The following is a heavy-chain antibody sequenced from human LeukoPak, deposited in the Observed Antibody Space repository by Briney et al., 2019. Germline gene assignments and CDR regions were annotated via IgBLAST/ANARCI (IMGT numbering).Heavy chain of an antibody. CDR2: IIPIFGTA. V-gene: IGHV1-69*05. CDR1: GGTFSSYA. CDR3: ASPERSSGYYYEY. D-gene: IGHD3-22*01. Sequence: SVKVSCKASGGTFSSYAIGWVRQAPGQGLEWMGGIIPIFGTANYAQKFQGRVTITTDESTSTAYMELSSLRSEDAAVYYCASPERSSGYYYEYWGQGTLVTVSS. J-gene: IGHJ4*02.